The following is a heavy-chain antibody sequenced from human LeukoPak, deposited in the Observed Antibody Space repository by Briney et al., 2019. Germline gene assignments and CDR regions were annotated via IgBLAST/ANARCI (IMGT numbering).Heavy chain of an antibody. CDR2: ISSSSSYI. D-gene: IGHD2-15*01. CDR1: GFTFSSYS. Sequence: GGSLRLSCAASGFTFSSYSMNWVRQAPGKGLEWVSSISSSSSYIYYADSVKGRFTISRDNAKNSLYLQMNSLRAEDTAVYYCARDYCSGGSCYDWGQGTLVTVSS. J-gene: IGHJ4*02. CDR3: ARDYCSGGSCYD. V-gene: IGHV3-21*01.